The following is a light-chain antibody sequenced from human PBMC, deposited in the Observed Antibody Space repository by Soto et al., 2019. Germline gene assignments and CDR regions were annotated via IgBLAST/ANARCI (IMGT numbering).Light chain of an antibody. CDR1: SSDVGYHNY. V-gene: IGLV2-14*01. CDR3: SSCTSSSTLLYV. J-gene: IGLJ1*01. CDR2: EVN. Sequence: QPVLTQPASVSGSPGQSITISCTGTSSDVGYHNYVSWYRHHPGKAPRLMIYEVNNRPSGVSNRFSGSKSGNTASLTISGLQAEDEADYYCSSCTSSSTLLYVFGTGTKVTVL.